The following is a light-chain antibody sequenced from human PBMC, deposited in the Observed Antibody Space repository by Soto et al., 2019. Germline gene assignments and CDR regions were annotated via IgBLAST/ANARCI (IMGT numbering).Light chain of an antibody. V-gene: IGKV3-20*01. J-gene: IGKJ1*01. Sequence: EIVLTQSPGTLSLSPGERATLSCGASQSVTSNYLAWYQQKPGQAPRILIFGASTRATGIPDRFSGSGSGTDFTLTSSRLEPEDCAVYDCQHYYTSYTTFGQGTKVEIK. CDR1: QSVTSNY. CDR3: QHYYTSYTT. CDR2: GAS.